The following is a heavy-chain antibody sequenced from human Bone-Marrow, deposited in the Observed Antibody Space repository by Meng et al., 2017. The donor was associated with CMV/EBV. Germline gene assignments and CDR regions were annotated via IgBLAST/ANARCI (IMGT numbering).Heavy chain of an antibody. CDR1: GYTFTSYD. J-gene: IGHJ4*02. CDR3: ARGPNRIAAAGRGGGFGY. Sequence: ASVKVSCKASGYTFTSYDINWVRQATGQGLEWMGWMNPNSGNTGYAQKFQGRVTMTRNTSISTAYMELSSLRSEDTGVYYCARGPNRIAAAGRGGGFGYWGQGTLVTVSS. V-gene: IGHV1-8*01. CDR2: MNPNSGNT. D-gene: IGHD6-13*01.